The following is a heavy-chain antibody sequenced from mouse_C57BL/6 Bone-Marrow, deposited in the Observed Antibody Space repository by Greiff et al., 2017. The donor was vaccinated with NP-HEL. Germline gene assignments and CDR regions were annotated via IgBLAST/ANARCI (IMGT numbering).Heavy chain of an antibody. Sequence: VHVKQSGAELVRPGASVKLSCTASGFNFQDDYMHWVKQRPEQGLEWIGCIDPENGDTEYASTFQGKATITADTSCNTDYLQLSSLTSEDTAVYDCTTVSNGYQISWGQGTTLTVSS. CDR1: GFNFQDDY. D-gene: IGHD2-2*01. J-gene: IGHJ2*01. CDR2: IDPENGDT. V-gene: IGHV14-4*01. CDR3: TTVSNGYQIS.